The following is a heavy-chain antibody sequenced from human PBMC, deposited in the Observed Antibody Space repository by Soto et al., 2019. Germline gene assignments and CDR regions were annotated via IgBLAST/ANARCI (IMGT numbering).Heavy chain of an antibody. D-gene: IGHD2-15*01. J-gene: IGHJ4*02. CDR1: GFTFSNAW. CDR2: IKSKTDGGTT. V-gene: IGHV3-15*01. CDR3: TTEGVVLVAAYYFDY. Sequence: EVQLVESGGGLVKPGGSLRLSCAASGFTFSNAWMSWVRQAPGKGLEWVGRIKSKTDGGTTDYAAPVKGRFTISRDDSKNTLYLQMNSLKTEDTAVYYCTTEGVVLVAAYYFDYWGQGTLVTVSS.